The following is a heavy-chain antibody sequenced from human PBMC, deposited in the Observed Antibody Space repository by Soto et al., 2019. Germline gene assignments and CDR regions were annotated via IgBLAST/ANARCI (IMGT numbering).Heavy chain of an antibody. J-gene: IGHJ4*02. Sequence: PSETLSLTCAVYGGSFSGYYWSWIRQPPGKGLEWIGEINHSGSTNYNPSLKSRVTISVDTSKNQFSLKLSSVTAADTAVYYCARRGYSYGFIDYWGQGTLVTVS. V-gene: IGHV4-34*01. CDR3: ARRGYSYGFIDY. D-gene: IGHD5-18*01. CDR2: INHSGST. CDR1: GGSFSGYY.